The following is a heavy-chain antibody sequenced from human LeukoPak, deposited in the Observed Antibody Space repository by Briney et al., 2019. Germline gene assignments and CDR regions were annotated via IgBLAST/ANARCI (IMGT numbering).Heavy chain of an antibody. D-gene: IGHD1-26*01. V-gene: IGHV4-59*12. CDR2: IHYSGST. CDR1: GGSISSYY. J-gene: IGHJ6*02. CDR3: AREGLYSGSYYYYYGMDV. Sequence: SETLSLTCTVSGGSISSYYWSWIRQPPGKGLEWIGYIHYSGSTNYNPSLKSRVTISVDTSKNQFSLKLSSVTAADTAVYYCAREGLYSGSYYYYYGMDVWGQGTTVTVSS.